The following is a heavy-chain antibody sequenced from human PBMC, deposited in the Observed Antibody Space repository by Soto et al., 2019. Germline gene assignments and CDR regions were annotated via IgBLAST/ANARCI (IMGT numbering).Heavy chain of an antibody. CDR2: ISDSGTT. V-gene: IGHV3-23*01. CDR1: GFTFRTYA. Sequence: EVQLLDSGGGLVQPGGSLRLSCAASGFTFRTYAMSWVRRAPGKGLEWVSTISDSGTTYYANSVEGRFTISRDNSRNTLDLQMNSLRVEDTAVYYCAKGGEGSCSRTSCLYFSDSWGQGTLVTVSS. J-gene: IGHJ5*02. D-gene: IGHD2-2*01. CDR3: AKGGEGSCSRTSCLYFSDS.